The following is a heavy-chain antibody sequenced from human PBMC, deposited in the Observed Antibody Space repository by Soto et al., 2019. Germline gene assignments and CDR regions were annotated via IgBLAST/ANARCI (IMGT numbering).Heavy chain of an antibody. CDR2: ISGSGGST. V-gene: IGHV3-23*01. Sequence: EVQLLESGGGLVQPGGSLRLSCAASGFTFSSYAMSWVRQAPGKGLEWVSSISGSGGSTYYADSVKGRFTISRDKFKNTLYLQMNSLRAEDTAVYYCAKELASSWYAEFFQHWGQGTLVTVSS. CDR1: GFTFSSYA. D-gene: IGHD6-13*01. CDR3: AKELASSWYAEFFQH. J-gene: IGHJ1*01.